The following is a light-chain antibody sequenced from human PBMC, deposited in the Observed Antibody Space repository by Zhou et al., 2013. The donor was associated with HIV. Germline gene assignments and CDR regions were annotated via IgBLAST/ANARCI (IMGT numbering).Light chain of an antibody. J-gene: IGKJ1*01. CDR1: QGIGNS. CDR2: ATS. V-gene: IGKV1-27*01. CDR3: QKYSTALGT. Sequence: DIQMTQSPSSLSASVGARVSITCRASQGIGNSLAWYQQKPGKVPKLLIYATSTLQSGVPSRFSGSGSGTDFTLAISSLQPEDVATYYCQKYSTALGTFGQGTKVEI.